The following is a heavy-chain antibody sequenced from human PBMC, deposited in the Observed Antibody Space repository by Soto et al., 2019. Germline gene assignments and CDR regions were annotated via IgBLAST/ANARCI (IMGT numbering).Heavy chain of an antibody. Sequence: PSETLSLTCTVSGGSITSSEYYWTWVRQSPGRGLEWIGEIYHSGTTNYSPSLKSRVNIAVDMSTNHFSLTLISVTAADTAVYYCAFPATADFDYWGKGILVTVSS. CDR3: AFPATADFDY. D-gene: IGHD6-13*01. V-gene: IGHV4-4*02. CDR1: GGSITSSEYY. CDR2: IYHSGTT. J-gene: IGHJ4*02.